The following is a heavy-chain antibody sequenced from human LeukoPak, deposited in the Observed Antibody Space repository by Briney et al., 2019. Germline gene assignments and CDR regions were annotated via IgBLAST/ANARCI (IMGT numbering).Heavy chain of an antibody. Sequence: PGRSLRLSCAASGFTFSSYGMHWVRQAPGKGLEWVAVIWYDGSNKYYADSVKDRFTISRDNSKNTLYLQMNSLRAEDTAVYYCARAYYDILTGYYIDYWGQGTLVTVSS. J-gene: IGHJ4*02. D-gene: IGHD3-9*01. CDR1: GFTFSSYG. V-gene: IGHV3-33*01. CDR3: ARAYYDILTGYYIDY. CDR2: IWYDGSNK.